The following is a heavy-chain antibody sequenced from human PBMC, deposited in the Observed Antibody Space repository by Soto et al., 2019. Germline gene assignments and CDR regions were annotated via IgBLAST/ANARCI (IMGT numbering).Heavy chain of an antibody. CDR2: IYYSGST. J-gene: IGHJ4*02. CDR3: ASDSNYDYFDY. CDR1: GGSISSYY. D-gene: IGHD4-4*01. V-gene: IGHV4-59*08. Sequence: PSESLSLTSTACGGSISSYYFGWIRQPPGKGLEWIGYIYYSGSTNYNPSLKSRVTISVDTSKNQFSLKLSSVTAADTAVYYCASDSNYDYFDYWGQGTLVNVSS.